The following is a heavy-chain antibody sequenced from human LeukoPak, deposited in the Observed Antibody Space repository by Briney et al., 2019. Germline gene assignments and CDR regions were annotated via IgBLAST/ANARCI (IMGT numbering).Heavy chain of an antibody. CDR3: AKGNIAARQDIMDV. D-gene: IGHD6-6*01. V-gene: IGHV3-23*01. CDR1: GFTFSSYA. Sequence: GGSLRLSCAASGFTFSSYAMSWVRQAPGTGLEWVSLISGSGGSTYYADSVKGRFTISRDNSKNTLYLQMNSLRVEDTAVYYCAKGNIAARQDIMDVWGQGTTVTVSS. CDR2: ISGSGGST. J-gene: IGHJ6*02.